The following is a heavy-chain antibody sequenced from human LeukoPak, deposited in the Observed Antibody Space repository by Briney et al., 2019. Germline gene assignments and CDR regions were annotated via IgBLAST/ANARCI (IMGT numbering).Heavy chain of an antibody. CDR1: GGSISSGSYY. J-gene: IGHJ6*03. CDR2: IYTSGST. D-gene: IGHD3-10*01. Sequence: SETLSLTCTVSGGSISSGSYYWSWIRQPAGKGLEWIGRIYTSGSTNYNPSLKSRVTISVDTSKNQFSLKLSSVTAADTAVYYCARGITMVRGVIELYYYYYMDVWGKGTTVTASS. V-gene: IGHV4-61*02. CDR3: ARGITMVRGVIELYYYYYMDV.